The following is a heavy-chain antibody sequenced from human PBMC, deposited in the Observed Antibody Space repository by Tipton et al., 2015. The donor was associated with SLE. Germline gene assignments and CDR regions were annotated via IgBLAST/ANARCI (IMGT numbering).Heavy chain of an antibody. CDR3: ARDIWFDP. J-gene: IGHJ5*02. CDR1: GGSFSGYY. Sequence: TLSLTCAVYGGSFSGYYWSWIRQPPGKGLEWIGEINHSGSTNYNPSLKSRVTISVDTSKSQFSLKLSSVTAADTAVYYCARDIWFDPWGQGTLVTVSS. V-gene: IGHV4-34*01. CDR2: INHSGST.